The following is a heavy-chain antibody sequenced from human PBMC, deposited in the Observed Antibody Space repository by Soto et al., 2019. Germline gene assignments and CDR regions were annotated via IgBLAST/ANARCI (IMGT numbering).Heavy chain of an antibody. J-gene: IGHJ2*01. Sequence: QVQLVESGGGVVQPGRSLRLSCAASGSTFSSYGMHWVRQAPGKGLEWVAAISYDGSNKYYADSVKGRFTISRDNSKNTLFLEMSSLRAEDTAVYYCAKDGGYGGNSWYFDLWGRGTLVTVSS. CDR2: ISYDGSNK. CDR3: AKDGGYGGNSWYFDL. V-gene: IGHV3-30*18. CDR1: GSTFSSYG. D-gene: IGHD2-21*02.